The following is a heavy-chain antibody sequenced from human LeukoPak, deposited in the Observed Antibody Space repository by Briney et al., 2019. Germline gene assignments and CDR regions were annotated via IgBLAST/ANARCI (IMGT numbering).Heavy chain of an antibody. CDR3: TSDIQPGGADV. J-gene: IGHJ6*02. CDR2: IYWNNGVV. D-gene: IGHD3-16*01. V-gene: IGHV3-9*02. Sequence: GVSLRLSCTASRFTPDVHALHWVRQAPGEGLEGGAGIYWNNGVVDYADSVKGRFTISRDIAKRSVYLQMESLRTEDTALYYCTSDIQPGGADVWGPGTTVTVSS. CDR1: RFTPDVHA.